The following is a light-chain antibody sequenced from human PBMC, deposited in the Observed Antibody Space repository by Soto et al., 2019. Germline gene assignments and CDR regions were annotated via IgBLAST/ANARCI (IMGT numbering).Light chain of an antibody. CDR3: QSYDSSLSGPV. CDR2: GNS. CDR1: SSNIGAGYD. Sequence: QSVLTQPPSVSGAPGQRVTISCTGSSSNIGAGYDVHWYQQLPGTAPKLLLSGNSNRPSGVPDRFSGSKSGTSASLAITGLQAEDEADYYCQSYDSSLSGPVFGGGTKLTVL. V-gene: IGLV1-40*01. J-gene: IGLJ2*01.